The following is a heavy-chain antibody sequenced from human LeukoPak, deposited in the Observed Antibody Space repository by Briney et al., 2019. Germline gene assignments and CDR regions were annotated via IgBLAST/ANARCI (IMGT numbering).Heavy chain of an antibody. J-gene: IGHJ5*02. CDR1: GGTFSSYA. V-gene: IGHV1-69*13. D-gene: IGHD3-3*01. CDR3: ARDFRKNYDFWSGYSNWFDP. CDR2: IIPIFSTA. Sequence: SVKVSCKVSGGTFSSYAISWVRQAPGQGLEWMGGIIPIFSTANYAQKFQGRVTITADESTSTAYMELSSLRSEDTAVYYCARDFRKNYDFWSGYSNWFDPWGQGTLVTVSS.